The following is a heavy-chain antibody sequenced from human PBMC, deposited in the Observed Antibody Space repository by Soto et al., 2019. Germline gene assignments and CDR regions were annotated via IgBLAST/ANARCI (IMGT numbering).Heavy chain of an antibody. J-gene: IGHJ4*01. CDR1: GFTVSNTW. Sequence: GFSLRLSFAASGFTVSNTWMSWFRQAPGKGLEWVGRIKSKTDGGTTDYAAPVKGRFTISRDDSKNTLYLQMNSLKTEDTAVYYCTTEGGTVPQWLYFYYWGTRTRVTVSS. CDR2: IKSKTDGGTT. CDR3: TTEGGTVPQWLYFYY. D-gene: IGHD6-19*01. V-gene: IGHV3-15*01.